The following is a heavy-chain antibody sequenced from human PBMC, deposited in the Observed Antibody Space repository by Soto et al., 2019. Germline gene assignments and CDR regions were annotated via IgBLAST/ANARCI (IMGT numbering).Heavy chain of an antibody. CDR1: GGSVSSGSYY. J-gene: IGHJ4*02. CDR3: ARFSSSGTYYSYFFDY. Sequence: SETLSLTCTVSGGSVSSGSYYWSWIRQPPGKGLEWIGYIYYSGSTNHNPSLKSRVTISVDTSKNQFSLKLSSVTAADTAVYYCARFSSSGTYYSYFFDYWGQGTLVTVSS. CDR2: IYYSGST. V-gene: IGHV4-61*01. D-gene: IGHD1-26*01.